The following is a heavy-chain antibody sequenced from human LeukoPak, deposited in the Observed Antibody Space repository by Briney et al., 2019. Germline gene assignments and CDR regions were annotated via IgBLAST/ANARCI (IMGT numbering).Heavy chain of an antibody. Sequence: SETLSPTCAVYGGSFSGYYWSWIRQPPGKGLEWIGEINHSGSTNYNPSLKSRVTISVDTSKNQFSLKLSSVTAADTAVYYCASRAVVTAIQGWFDPWGQGTLVTVSS. V-gene: IGHV4-34*01. CDR3: ASRAVVTAIQGWFDP. J-gene: IGHJ5*02. CDR2: INHSGST. D-gene: IGHD2-21*02. CDR1: GGSFSGYY.